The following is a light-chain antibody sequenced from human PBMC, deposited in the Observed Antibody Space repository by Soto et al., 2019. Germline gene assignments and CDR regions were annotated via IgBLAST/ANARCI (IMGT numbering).Light chain of an antibody. Sequence: DIQMTQSPSSLSASVGDRVTITCRASQSISSWLAWYQQKAGKAPKLLIYEASRLESGVPSRISGSGSGTDFTLTISSLEPEDFAVYYCQQRSNWPNFGQGTRLEIK. V-gene: IGKV1-5*03. CDR3: QQRSNWPN. CDR1: QSISSW. CDR2: EAS. J-gene: IGKJ5*01.